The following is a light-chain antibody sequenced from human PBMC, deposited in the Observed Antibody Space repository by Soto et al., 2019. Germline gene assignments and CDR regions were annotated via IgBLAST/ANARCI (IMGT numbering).Light chain of an antibody. J-gene: IGLJ2*01. CDR2: EVS. Sequence: QSALTQPASVSGSPGQSITISCTGTSSDVGSYNLVSWYHQHPGKAPEFIIYEVSKRPSGVSNRFSGSKSGNTASLTISGLQAEDEADYYCCSYADITSVVFGGGTKLTVL. CDR1: SSDVGSYNL. CDR3: CSYADITSVV. V-gene: IGLV2-23*02.